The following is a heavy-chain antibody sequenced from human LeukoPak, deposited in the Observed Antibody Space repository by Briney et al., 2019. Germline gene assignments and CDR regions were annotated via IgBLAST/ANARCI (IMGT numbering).Heavy chain of an antibody. D-gene: IGHD2-21*02. CDR2: INHSGST. CDR3: ARVVVTAVGYNAFDI. CDR1: GGSFSGYY. J-gene: IGHJ3*02. V-gene: IGHV4-34*01. Sequence: SETLSLTCAVYGGSFSGYYWSWIRQPPGKGLEWIGEINHSGSTNYNPSLKSRVTISVDTSKNHFSLKLSSVTAADTAVYYCARVVVTAVGYNAFDIWGQGTMVTVSS.